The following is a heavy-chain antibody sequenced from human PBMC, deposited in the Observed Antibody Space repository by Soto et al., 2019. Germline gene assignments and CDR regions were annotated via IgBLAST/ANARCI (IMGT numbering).Heavy chain of an antibody. J-gene: IGHJ3*01. CDR2: IVYDGTKE. D-gene: IGHD2-21*01. V-gene: IGHV3-33*01. Sequence: QVQLVESGGGVFQPGTSLRLSCAASGFTFRQYGMHWVRQAPGKGLYWVAVIVYDGTKEYYADSVKGRFTISRDNHGKMVHLQMNGLRAEDRGVYYCLWGWGSGVHRCCLDFWGQGTTVVVFS. CDR3: LWGWGSGVHRCCLDF. CDR1: GFTFRQYG.